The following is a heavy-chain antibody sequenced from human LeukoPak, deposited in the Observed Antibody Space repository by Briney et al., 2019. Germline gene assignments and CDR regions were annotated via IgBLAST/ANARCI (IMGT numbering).Heavy chain of an antibody. J-gene: IGHJ4*02. D-gene: IGHD2-15*01. CDR1: GFTFSSSG. CDR3: AKDGTPGDY. Sequence: PGRSLRLSCAASGFTFSSSGMSWVRQAPEMGLEWVSAISGSGGSTYYADSVKGRFTISRDNSKNTLYLQMSGLRADDTAVYYCAKDGTPGDYWGQGTRVTVSS. V-gene: IGHV3-23*01. CDR2: ISGSGGST.